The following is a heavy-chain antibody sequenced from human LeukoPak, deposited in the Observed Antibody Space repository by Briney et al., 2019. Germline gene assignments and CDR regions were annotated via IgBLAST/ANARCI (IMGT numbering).Heavy chain of an antibody. J-gene: IGHJ3*02. CDR2: IHPTSGGT. V-gene: IGHV1-2*02. CDR3: ARDWRHKAFDI. Sequence: ASVKVSCKASGYIFTDYYLHWVRQAPGQGLEWMGWIHPTSGGTDYAQKFQGRATMTRDTSINTAYMELSRLRSDDTAVYYCARDWRHKAFDIWSQGTMVTVSS. D-gene: IGHD3-3*01. CDR1: GYIFTDYY.